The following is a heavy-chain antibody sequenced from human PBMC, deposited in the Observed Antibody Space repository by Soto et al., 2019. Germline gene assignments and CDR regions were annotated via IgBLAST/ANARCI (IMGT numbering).Heavy chain of an antibody. CDR2: IWYDGSNK. CDR3: AREEYSSSWFLGTKGGDDAFDI. CDR1: GFTFSSYG. V-gene: IGHV3-33*01. J-gene: IGHJ3*02. Sequence: PGGSLRLSCAASGFTFSSYGMHWVRQAPGKGLEWVAVIWYDGSNKYYADSVKGRFTISRDNAKNSLYLQMNSLRAEDTAVYYCAREEYSSSWFLGTKGGDDAFDIWGQGTMVTVSS. D-gene: IGHD6-13*01.